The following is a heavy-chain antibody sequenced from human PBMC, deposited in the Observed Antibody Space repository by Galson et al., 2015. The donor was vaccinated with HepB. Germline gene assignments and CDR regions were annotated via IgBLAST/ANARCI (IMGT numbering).Heavy chain of an antibody. Sequence: ETLSLTCTVSGGSISSYYWSWTRQPPGKGLEWIGYIYYSGSTNYNPSLKSRVTISVDTSKNQFSLKLSSVTAADTAVYYCARHPRDGYSYVYWGQGTLVTVSS. V-gene: IGHV4-59*08. J-gene: IGHJ4*02. CDR2: IYYSGST. CDR3: ARHPRDGYSYVY. D-gene: IGHD5-18*01. CDR1: GGSISSYY.